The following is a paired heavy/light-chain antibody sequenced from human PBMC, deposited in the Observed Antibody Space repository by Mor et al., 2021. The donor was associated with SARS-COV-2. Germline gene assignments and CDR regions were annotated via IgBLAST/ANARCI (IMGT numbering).Heavy chain of an antibody. D-gene: IGHD6-13*01. CDR2: IWYDGRTA. V-gene: IGHV3-33*01. CDR3: ARGPPAGAYYHHMDV. Sequence: QMQPMESGGGVVQPGRSLRLSCAAFTDYGMNWVRQAPGKGLEWVAVIWYDGRTAYYADSVRGRFTVSRDKSKNTFHLQMNSLRVEDTAAYFCARGPPAGAYYHHMDVWGEGTTVTVSS. CDR1: FTDYG. J-gene: IGHJ6*03.
Light chain of an antibody. CDR2: EAS. CDR1: QSISVW. J-gene: IGKJ2*01. CDR3: QQYKTYSYT. Sequence: DIQMTQSPSTLSASLGDRVTLTCRASQSISVWLAWYQHKPGKVPNLLIYEASRLESGVSSRFSGSGSGTEFTLTISSLQPDDFATYYCQQYKTYSYTFGQGTKLEIK. V-gene: IGKV1-5*03.